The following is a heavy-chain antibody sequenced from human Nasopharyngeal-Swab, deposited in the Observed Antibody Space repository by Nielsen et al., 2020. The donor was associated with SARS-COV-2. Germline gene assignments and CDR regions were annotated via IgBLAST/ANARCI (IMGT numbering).Heavy chain of an antibody. Sequence: ASVKVSCKASGYTFTSYDIHWVRQATGQGLEWMGWMNPNSGNTGYAQKFQGRVTMTRNTSISTAYMELSSLRSEDTAVYYCARGGHIVVVVAAADNWFDPWGQGTLVTVSS. V-gene: IGHV1-8*01. D-gene: IGHD2-15*01. CDR1: GYTFTSYD. CDR2: MNPNSGNT. J-gene: IGHJ5*02. CDR3: ARGGHIVVVVAAADNWFDP.